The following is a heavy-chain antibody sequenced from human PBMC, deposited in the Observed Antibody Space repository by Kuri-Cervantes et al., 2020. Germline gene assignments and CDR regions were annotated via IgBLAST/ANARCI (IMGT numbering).Heavy chain of an antibody. CDR3: ARGCSSTSCYALFDY. CDR2: ISYDGSNK. J-gene: IGHJ4*02. Sequence: GGSLRLSCAASGFTFSSYSMNWVRQAPGKGLEWVAVISYDGSNKYYADSVKGRFTISRDNSKNTLYLQMNSLRAEDTAVYYCARGCSSTSCYALFDYWGQGTLVTVSS. CDR1: GFTFSSYS. D-gene: IGHD2-2*01. V-gene: IGHV3-30*03.